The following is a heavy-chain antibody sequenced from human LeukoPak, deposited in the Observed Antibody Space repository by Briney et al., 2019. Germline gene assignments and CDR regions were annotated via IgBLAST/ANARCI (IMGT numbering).Heavy chain of an antibody. Sequence: SETLSLTCAVYGGSFSGYYWSWIRQPPGKGLEWIGEINHSGSTNYNPSLKSRVTISVDTSKNQFSLKLSSVTAADTAVYYCARLVPMDVWGQGTTVTVSS. CDR3: ARLVPMDV. J-gene: IGHJ6*02. CDR2: INHSGST. D-gene: IGHD2-2*01. V-gene: IGHV4-34*01. CDR1: GGSFSGYY.